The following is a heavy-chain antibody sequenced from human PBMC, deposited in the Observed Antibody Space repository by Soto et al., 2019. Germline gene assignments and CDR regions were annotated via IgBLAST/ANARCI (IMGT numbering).Heavy chain of an antibody. J-gene: IGHJ4*02. CDR1: GFTFSSYA. Sequence: QVQLVESGGGVVQPGRSLRLSCAASGFTFSSYAMHWVRQAPGKGLEWVAVISYDGSNKYYADSVKGRFTISRDNSKNTLYLQMNSLRAEDTAVYYCAKGLGGFDCDYNYFDYLGQGTLVTVSS. CDR2: ISYDGSNK. V-gene: IGHV3-30*14. CDR3: AKGLGGFDCDYNYFDY. D-gene: IGHD4-17*01.